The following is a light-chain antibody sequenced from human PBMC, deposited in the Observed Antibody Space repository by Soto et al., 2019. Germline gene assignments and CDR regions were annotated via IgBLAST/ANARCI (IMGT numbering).Light chain of an antibody. J-gene: IGKJ4*01. CDR2: DAS. CDR1: QSVNRL. Sequence: DISMPHSPYPLHASVGVRVTITCLARQSVNRLLACYQQKPGQAPKLLLYDASFLESGVPSRFSGIGSGTEFAIAISGLQSYDFRSYYCQKYNRYSLTFGGGPEVEIK. CDR3: QKYNRYSLT. V-gene: IGKV1-5*01.